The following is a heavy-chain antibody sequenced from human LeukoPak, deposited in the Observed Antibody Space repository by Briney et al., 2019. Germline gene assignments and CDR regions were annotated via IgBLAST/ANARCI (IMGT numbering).Heavy chain of an antibody. V-gene: IGHV3-11*06. J-gene: IGHJ3*02. Sequence: PGGSLRLSCAATGFTFSDEYMSWVRQAPGKGLEWGSYISSSRSYTNYADSVKGRFTISRDNAKNSLSLQMNSLRAEDTAVYYCARTRGRGSGGHFDIWGQGTMVTVSS. CDR2: ISSSRSYT. CDR1: GFTFSDEY. CDR3: ARTRGRGSGGHFDI.